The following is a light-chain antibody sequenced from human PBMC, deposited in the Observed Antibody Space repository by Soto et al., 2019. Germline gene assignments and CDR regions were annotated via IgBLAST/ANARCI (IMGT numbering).Light chain of an antibody. J-gene: IGKJ3*01. Sequence: DFQMTQSRSSLSASVGDRITITCRASQTVSYFLNWYQHKPGKPPRLLIYAATSLEGGVPSRFSGSGSGTDFTLTISSLQPEDFATYYCQQSYITPFTFGPGTKVDIK. CDR1: QTVSYF. CDR2: AAT. CDR3: QQSYITPFT. V-gene: IGKV1-39*01.